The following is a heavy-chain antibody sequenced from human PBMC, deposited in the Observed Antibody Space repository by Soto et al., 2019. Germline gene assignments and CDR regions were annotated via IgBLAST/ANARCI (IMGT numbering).Heavy chain of an antibody. Sequence: PGGSLRLSCAASGFTFSSYGMHWVRQAPGKGLEWVAVIWYDGSNKYYADSVKGRFTISRDNSKNTLYLQMNSLRAEDTAVYYCARRCSSTSCLFDPWGQGTLVTVSS. CDR3: ARRCSSTSCLFDP. D-gene: IGHD2-2*01. J-gene: IGHJ5*02. CDR2: IWYDGSNK. V-gene: IGHV3-33*01. CDR1: GFTFSSYG.